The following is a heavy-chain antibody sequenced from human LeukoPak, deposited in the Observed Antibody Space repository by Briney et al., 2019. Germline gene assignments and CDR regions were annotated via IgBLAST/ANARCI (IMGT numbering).Heavy chain of an antibody. CDR3: ARGNGDYPLGSGSADY. CDR1: EFTFSSYA. D-gene: IGHD4-17*01. CDR2: ITGSGATT. Sequence: GASLRLSCAASEFTFSSYAMSWVRQAPGEGLEWVSTITGSGATTYSADSVKGRFTISRDISKNTLYLYLQMNSLRAEDTAGYYCARGNGDYPLGSGSADYRGQGTLVNVPS. V-gene: IGHV3-23*01. J-gene: IGHJ4*02.